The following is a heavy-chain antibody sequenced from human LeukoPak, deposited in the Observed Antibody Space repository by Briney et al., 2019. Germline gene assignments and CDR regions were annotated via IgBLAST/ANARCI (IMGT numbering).Heavy chain of an antibody. Sequence: SETLSLTCTVSGGSISSYYWSWIRQPPGKGLEWIGYIYYSGSTNYNPSLKSRVTISVDTSKNQFSLKLSSVTAADTAVYYCAREEGRQWLARGYFQHWGQGTLVTVSS. J-gene: IGHJ1*01. D-gene: IGHD6-19*01. CDR2: IYYSGST. CDR1: GGSISSYY. CDR3: AREEGRQWLARGYFQH. V-gene: IGHV4-59*01.